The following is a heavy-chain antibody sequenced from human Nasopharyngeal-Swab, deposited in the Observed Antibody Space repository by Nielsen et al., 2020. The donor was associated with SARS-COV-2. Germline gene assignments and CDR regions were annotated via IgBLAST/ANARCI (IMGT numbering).Heavy chain of an antibody. D-gene: IGHD4-17*01. V-gene: IGHV4-30-4*01. Sequence: WIRQPPGKGLEGIGYTYYSGSTNYNPSLKSRVTISVDTSKNHFSLKLSSVTAADTAVYYCASHDYGDYGVVDYWGQGTLVTVSS. CDR2: TYYSGST. J-gene: IGHJ4*02. CDR3: ASHDYGDYGVVDY.